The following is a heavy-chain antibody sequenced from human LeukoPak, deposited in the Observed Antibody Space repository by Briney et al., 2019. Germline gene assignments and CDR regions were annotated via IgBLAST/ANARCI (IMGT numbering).Heavy chain of an antibody. CDR1: GYTFTSYY. CDR2: INPSGGST. D-gene: IGHD2-2*01. CDR3: VWRYCSSTSCHEGDFDY. J-gene: IGHJ4*02. V-gene: IGHV1-46*01. Sequence: ASVKVSCKASGYTFTSYYMHWVRQAPGQGLEWMGIINPSGGSTSYAQKFQGRVTMTRDTSTSTVYMELSSLRSEDTAVYYCVWRYCSSTSCHEGDFDYWGQGTLVTVSS.